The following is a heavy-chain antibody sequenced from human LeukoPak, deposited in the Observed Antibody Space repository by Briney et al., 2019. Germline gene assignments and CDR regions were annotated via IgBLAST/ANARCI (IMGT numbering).Heavy chain of an antibody. CDR3: ARLITFGGVIVKPNDY. Sequence: PSETLSLTCTVSGGSISSYYWSWIRQPPGKGLEWIGYIYYSGSTNYNPSLKSRVTISVDTSKNQFSLKLSSVTAADTAVYYCARLITFGGVIVKPNDYWGQGTLVTVSS. D-gene: IGHD3-16*02. V-gene: IGHV4-59*12. J-gene: IGHJ4*02. CDR2: IYYSGST. CDR1: GGSISSYY.